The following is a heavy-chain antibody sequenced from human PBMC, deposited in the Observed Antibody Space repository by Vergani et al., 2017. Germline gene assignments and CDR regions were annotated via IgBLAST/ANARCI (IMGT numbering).Heavy chain of an antibody. V-gene: IGHV3-23*01. J-gene: IGHJ4*02. D-gene: IGHD3-10*01. CDR3: AMSYCSASYYNH. Sequence: EVQLLESGGGLVQPGGSLRLSWAASGVIFGSYAMSWVRQAPGKGLGWVSSISGSGGSTYYAESVDGRFTIPRDNSKNTLYMQMNSHRADDTAIYYCAMSYCSASYYNHWGQGTLVTVSS. CDR2: ISGSGGST. CDR1: GVIFGSYA.